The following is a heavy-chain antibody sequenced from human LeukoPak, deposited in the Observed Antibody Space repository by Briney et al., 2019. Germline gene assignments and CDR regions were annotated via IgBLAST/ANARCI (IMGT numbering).Heavy chain of an antibody. V-gene: IGHV4-61*02. CDR3: ARDDNSSGWVSFDP. J-gene: IGHJ5*02. CDR2: IYTSGST. D-gene: IGHD4-11*01. Sequence: PSQTLSLTCTVSGGSISSGSYYWSWIRQPAGKGLEWIGRIYTSGSTNYNPSLKSRVTISVDTSKNQFSLKLSSVTAADTAVYYCARDDNSSGWVSFDPWGQGTLVTVSS. CDR1: GGSISSGSYY.